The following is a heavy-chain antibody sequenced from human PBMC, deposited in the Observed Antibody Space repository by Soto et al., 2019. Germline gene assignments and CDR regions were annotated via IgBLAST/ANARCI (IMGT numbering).Heavy chain of an antibody. V-gene: IGHV1-18*01. Sequence: QVQLVQSGAEVKKPGASLRVSCKASGYTFSNFGISWVRQAPGPGLEWMGWLNTYNGNTNFAVKFQGRVTMTTDTSPSTAYMDLRSLTSDDTAVYYCARGPDPTYFVFWGQGTLVTVSS. CDR3: ARGPDPTYFVF. J-gene: IGHJ4*02. CDR1: GYTFSNFG. CDR2: LNTYNGNT.